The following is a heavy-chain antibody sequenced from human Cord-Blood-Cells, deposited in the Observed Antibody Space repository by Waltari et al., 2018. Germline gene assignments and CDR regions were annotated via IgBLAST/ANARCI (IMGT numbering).Heavy chain of an antibody. CDR3: ASPRIPAMLNAFDI. CDR1: GGSFSGYY. V-gene: IGHV4-34*01. Sequence: QVQLQQWGAGLLKPSETLSLTCAVYGGSFSGYYWSWIRPPPGKGMEGIGKINHRGRTNYNPSLTSLVTISVDTSKTQSSLKLSSVTAADTAVYYCASPRIPAMLNAFDIWGQGTMVTVSS. D-gene: IGHD2-2*01. CDR2: INHRGRT. J-gene: IGHJ3*02.